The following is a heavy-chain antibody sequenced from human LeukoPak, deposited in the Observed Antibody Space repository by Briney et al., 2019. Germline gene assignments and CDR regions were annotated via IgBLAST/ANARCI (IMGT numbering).Heavy chain of an antibody. D-gene: IGHD3-22*01. CDR2: IYYSGST. Sequence: SETLSLTCTVSGGSISSYYWSWMRQPPGKGLEWIGYIYYSGSTNYNPSLKSRVTISVDTSKNQFSLKLSSVTAADTAVYYCARTYYYDSSGYYSFDYWGQGTLVTVSS. V-gene: IGHV4-59*08. CDR1: GGSISSYY. J-gene: IGHJ4*02. CDR3: ARTYYYDSSGYYSFDY.